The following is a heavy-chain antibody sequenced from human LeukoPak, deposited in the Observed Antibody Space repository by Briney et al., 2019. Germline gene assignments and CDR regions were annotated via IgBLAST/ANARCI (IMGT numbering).Heavy chain of an antibody. D-gene: IGHD3-16*01. CDR2: IYYSGST. CDR3: ARLRLSLGEFHFDY. Sequence: SETLSLTCTVSGDSIRSSHYYWGWIRQPPGKGLEWIGSIYYSGSTYYNPSLKSRVTISVGTSKNQFSLRLSSVTAADTAIYYCARLRLSLGEFHFDYWGQGTLVTVSS. J-gene: IGHJ4*02. CDR1: GDSIRSSHYY. V-gene: IGHV4-39*01.